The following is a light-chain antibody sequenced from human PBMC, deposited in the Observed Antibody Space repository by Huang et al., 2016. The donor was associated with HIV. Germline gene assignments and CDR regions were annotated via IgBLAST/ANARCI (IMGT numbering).Light chain of an antibody. V-gene: IGKV1-5*03. CDR2: KSS. J-gene: IGKJ2*01. CDR3: QQYNTDSGYT. CDR1: QSISTW. Sequence: DIQMTQSPSTLSASVGDRVTITCRSSQSISTWLAWYQQIPVKTPKLLIYKSSSLESGIPSRFSGSGSGTEFTLTISSLQPDDFATYYCQQYNTDSGYTFGQGTKLEI.